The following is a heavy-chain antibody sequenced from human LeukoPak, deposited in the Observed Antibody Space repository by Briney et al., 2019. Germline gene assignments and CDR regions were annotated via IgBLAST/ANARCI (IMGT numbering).Heavy chain of an antibody. J-gene: IGHJ6*03. CDR1: GYTLTELS. CDR3: ATVAPNFHYYYYYMDV. V-gene: IGHV1-24*01. D-gene: IGHD1-7*01. Sequence: ASVKVSCKVSGYTLTELSMHWVRQAPGKGLEWMGGFDPEDGETIYAQKFQGRVTMTEDTSTDTAYMELSSLRSEDTAVYYCATVAPNFHYYYYYMDVWGKGTTVTVSS. CDR2: FDPEDGET.